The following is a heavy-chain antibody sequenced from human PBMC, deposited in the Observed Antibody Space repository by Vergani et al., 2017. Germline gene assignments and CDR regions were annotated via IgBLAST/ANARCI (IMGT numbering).Heavy chain of an antibody. CDR2: ISGSGGST. CDR1: GFTFNHYA. J-gene: IGHJ6*02. D-gene: IGHD5-12*01. CDR3: AKANPRNRGYDYLYYYHAMDV. Sequence: EVQLLESGGDLVQPGGSLRISCAASGFTFNHYAMNWVRQAPGKWLEWVSGISGSGGSTYYAGSVKGRFTISRDSSKNTLYLQMNSLSAGDTAVYYCAKANPRNRGYDYLYYYHAMDVWGQGTTVTVSS. V-gene: IGHV3-23*01.